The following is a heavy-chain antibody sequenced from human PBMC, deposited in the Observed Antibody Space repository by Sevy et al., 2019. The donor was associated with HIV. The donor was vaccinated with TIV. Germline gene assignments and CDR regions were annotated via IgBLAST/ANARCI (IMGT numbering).Heavy chain of an antibody. CDR3: AKSRLSDFWSGIDAFDI. Sequence: GGSLRLSCAASGFTFSSYAMSWVRQAPGKGLEWVSAISGSGGSTYYADSVKGRFTISRDNSKNTLYLQMNSLRAEDTVVYYCAKSRLSDFWSGIDAFDIWGQGTMVTVSS. V-gene: IGHV3-23*01. CDR2: ISGSGGST. CDR1: GFTFSSYA. D-gene: IGHD3-3*01. J-gene: IGHJ3*02.